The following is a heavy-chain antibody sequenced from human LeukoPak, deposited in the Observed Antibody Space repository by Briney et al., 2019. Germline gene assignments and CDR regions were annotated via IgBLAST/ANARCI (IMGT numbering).Heavy chain of an antibody. D-gene: IGHD1-26*01. J-gene: IGHJ5*02. CDR2: INHSGST. CDR1: GGSFSGYY. CDR3: ARVEGSYSNWFDP. Sequence: SETLSLTCAVYGGSFSGYYWSWIRQSPGKGLEWIGEINHSGSTNYNPSLKSRVTISVDTSKNQFSLKLSSVTAADTAVYYCARVEGSYSNWFDPWGQGTLVTVSS. V-gene: IGHV4-34*01.